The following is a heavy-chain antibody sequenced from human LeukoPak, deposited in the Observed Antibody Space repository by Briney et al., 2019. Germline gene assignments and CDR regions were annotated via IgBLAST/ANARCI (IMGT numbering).Heavy chain of an antibody. Sequence: GGSLRLSCAASGFTFDDYAMHWVRQAPGKGLEWVSGISWNSGSIGYADSVKGRFTISRDNAKNSLYLQMNSLRAEDTALYYCAKDIVRSSSGPRNAFDIWGQGTMVTVSS. J-gene: IGHJ3*02. CDR1: GFTFDDYA. CDR2: ISWNSGSI. D-gene: IGHD6-6*01. CDR3: AKDIVRSSSGPRNAFDI. V-gene: IGHV3-9*01.